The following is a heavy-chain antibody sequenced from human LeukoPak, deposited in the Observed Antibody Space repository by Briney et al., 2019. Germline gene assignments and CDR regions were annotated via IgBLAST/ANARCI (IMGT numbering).Heavy chain of an antibody. CDR1: GVTFSSYG. J-gene: IGHJ4*02. D-gene: IGHD5-18*01. CDR2: IRYGGSNK. V-gene: IGHV3-30*02. Sequence: GGSLRLSCAASGVTFSSYGMHWVRQAPGKGLEWMAVIRYGGSNKYYADSVNRLFTISRDNSKNTLYLQMNSLRAEDTAVYYCAKDNTAMVSRRPAQGIDYWGQGTLVTVSS. CDR3: AKDNTAMVSRRPAQGIDY.